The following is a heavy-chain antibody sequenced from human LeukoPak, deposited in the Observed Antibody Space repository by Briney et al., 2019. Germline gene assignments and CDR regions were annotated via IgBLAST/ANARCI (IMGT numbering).Heavy chain of an antibody. V-gene: IGHV3-11*04. D-gene: IGHD4-17*01. J-gene: IGHJ4*02. CDR1: GFSFSDYY. CDR2: ISSSGVSI. CDR3: ARDHDYGDYHS. Sequence: GGSLRLSSAASGFSFSDYYISWIRQAPGRGLEWISYISSSGVSIHYADSVKGRFTVSRDNTEKLVYLQMNSLRVEDTAVYYCARDHDYGDYHSWGQGSLVTASS.